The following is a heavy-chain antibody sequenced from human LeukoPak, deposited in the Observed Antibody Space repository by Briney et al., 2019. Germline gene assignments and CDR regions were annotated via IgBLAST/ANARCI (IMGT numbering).Heavy chain of an antibody. Sequence: ASVKVSCKASGYTFTSYYMHWVRQAPGQGLEWMGIINPSGGSTSYAQKFQGGVTMTRDMSTSTVHMELSSLRSEDTAVYYCASIYSGSYLPRGHAFDYWGQGTLVTVSS. J-gene: IGHJ4*02. CDR3: ASIYSGSYLPRGHAFDY. D-gene: IGHD1-26*01. CDR2: INPSGGST. V-gene: IGHV1-46*01. CDR1: GYTFTSYY.